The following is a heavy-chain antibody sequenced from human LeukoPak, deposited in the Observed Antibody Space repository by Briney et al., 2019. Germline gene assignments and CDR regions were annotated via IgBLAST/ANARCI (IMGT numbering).Heavy chain of an antibody. CDR1: GFSFSSHW. Sequence: PGGSLRLSCEASGFSFSSHWMSWVRQAPGKGLEWVANIKQDGSEKYYVDSVKGRFTISRDNAKKSLYLQMNSLRAEDTAVYYCARDRALVDYWGQGALVTVSS. J-gene: IGHJ4*02. CDR2: IKQDGSEK. V-gene: IGHV3-7*01. CDR3: ARDRALVDY.